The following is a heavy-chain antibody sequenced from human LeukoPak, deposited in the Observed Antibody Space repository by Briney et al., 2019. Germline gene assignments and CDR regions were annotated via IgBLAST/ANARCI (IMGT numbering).Heavy chain of an antibody. Sequence: PGRSLRLSCAASGFTFSSCGMHWVRQAPGKGLEWVAVISYDGSNKYYADSVKGRFTISRDNSKNTLYLQMNSLRAEDTAEYYCLMGAMVLFYRGRGPLVTVSS. CDR2: ISYDGSNK. V-gene: IGHV3-30*03. J-gene: IGHJ4*02. CDR3: LMGAMVLFY. D-gene: IGHD5-18*01. CDR1: GFTFSSCG.